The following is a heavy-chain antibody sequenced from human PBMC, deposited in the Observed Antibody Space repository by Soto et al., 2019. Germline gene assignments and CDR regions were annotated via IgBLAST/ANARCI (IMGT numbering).Heavy chain of an antibody. D-gene: IGHD1-26*01. V-gene: IGHV4-39*01. CDR3: AVREDYDYGMDV. CDR1: GGSISSSSYY. CDR2: IYYSGST. Sequence: PSETLSPTCTVSGGSISSSSYYWGWLRQPPGKGLEWIGSIYYSGSTYYNPSLKSRVTISVDTSKNQFSLKLSSVTAADTAVYYCAVREDYDYGMDVWGQGTTVTVSS. J-gene: IGHJ6*02.